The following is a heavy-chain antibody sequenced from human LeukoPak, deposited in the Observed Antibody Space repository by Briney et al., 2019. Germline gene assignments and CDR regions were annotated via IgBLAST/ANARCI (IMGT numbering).Heavy chain of an antibody. CDR2: ITNSGGDR. CDR1: GFTFSDCA. CDR3: AKSLPGSGSYDS. D-gene: IGHD3-10*01. Sequence: PGGSLRLSCAASGFTFSDCAMSWVRQAPGKGLQWVSTITNSGGDRYYADSVKGWLTISRDNSKNTLYLQMNSLSAEDTAIYYCAKSLPGSGSYDSWGQGSLVTVSS. V-gene: IGHV3-23*01. J-gene: IGHJ4*02.